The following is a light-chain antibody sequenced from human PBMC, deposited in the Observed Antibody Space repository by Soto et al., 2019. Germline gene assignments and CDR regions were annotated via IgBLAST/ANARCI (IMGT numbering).Light chain of an antibody. V-gene: IGKV3-15*01. J-gene: IGKJ4*01. CDR2: GAS. CDR3: QQYNNWPLT. CDR1: QSLSSD. Sequence: TQSPATLSLSPGERVTLSCRASQSLSSDLAWYQQKPGQPPRLLLYGASTRATGVPARFSGSGSGTEFTLTISSLQSEDYAVYYCQQYNNWPLTFGGGTKVDIK.